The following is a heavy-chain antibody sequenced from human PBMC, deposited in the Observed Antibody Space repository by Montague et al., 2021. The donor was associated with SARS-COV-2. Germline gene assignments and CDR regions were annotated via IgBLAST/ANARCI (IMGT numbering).Heavy chain of an antibody. CDR2: IYYSGST. Sequence: SETLSLTCTVSGVSITTYYWSWIRQPPGKGLEWIGYIYYSGSTYYTPSLKSQVSFLVDASKNEFSLRLTSVSAADTAVYYCARGGGDYGGNPFDYWGQGTLVTVSS. J-gene: IGHJ4*02. V-gene: IGHV4-59*01. CDR1: GVSITTYY. CDR3: ARGGGDYGGNPFDY. D-gene: IGHD4-23*01.